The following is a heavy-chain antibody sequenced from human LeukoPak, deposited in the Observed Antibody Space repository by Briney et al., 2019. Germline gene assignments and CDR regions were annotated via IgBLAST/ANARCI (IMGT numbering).Heavy chain of an antibody. Sequence: PSETLSLTCAVYGGSFSVYYWSWIRQPPGKGLEWIGEINHSGSTNYNPSLKSRVTISVDTSKNQFSLKLSSVTAADTAVYYCATSYNSSWYGDLDYWGQGTLVTVSS. CDR2: INHSGST. CDR1: GGSFSVYY. D-gene: IGHD6-13*01. CDR3: ATSYNSSWYGDLDY. V-gene: IGHV4-34*01. J-gene: IGHJ4*02.